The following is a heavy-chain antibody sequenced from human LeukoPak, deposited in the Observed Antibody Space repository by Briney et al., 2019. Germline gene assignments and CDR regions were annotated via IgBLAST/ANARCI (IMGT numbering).Heavy chain of an antibody. Sequence: PSETLSLTCAVYGGSFSGYYWSWIRQPPGKGLEWIGEINHSGSTNYNPSLKSRVTISVDTSKNQFSLKLSSVTAADTAVYYCARHVSFLYGSGSYYPPYFDYWGQGTLVTVSS. CDR2: INHSGST. V-gene: IGHV4-34*01. J-gene: IGHJ4*02. CDR3: ARHVSFLYGSGSYYPPYFDY. CDR1: GGSFSGYY. D-gene: IGHD3-10*01.